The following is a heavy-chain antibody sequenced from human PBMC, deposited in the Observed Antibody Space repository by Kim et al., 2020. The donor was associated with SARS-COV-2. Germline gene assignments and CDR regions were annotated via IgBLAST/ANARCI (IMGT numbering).Heavy chain of an antibody. Sequence: GGSLRLSCAASGFTFSNAWMSWVRQAPGKGLEWVGRIKSKTDGGTTDYAAPVKGRFTISRDDSKNTLYLQMNSLKTEDTAVYYCTTAGMITMVRGVEGYWGQGTLVTVSS. V-gene: IGHV3-15*01. CDR1: GFTFSNAW. J-gene: IGHJ4*02. D-gene: IGHD3-10*01. CDR3: TTAGMITMVRGVEGY. CDR2: IKSKTDGGTT.